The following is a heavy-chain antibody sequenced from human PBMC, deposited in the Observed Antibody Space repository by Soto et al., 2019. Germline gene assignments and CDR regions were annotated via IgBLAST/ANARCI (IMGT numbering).Heavy chain of an antibody. J-gene: IGHJ6*03. CDR1: GFTFGDYA. CDR3: TRDHNVYGYHYYYMDV. Sequence: HPGGSLRLSCTASGFTFGDYAMSWFRQAPGKGLEWVGFIRSKAYGGTTEYAASVKGRFTISRDDSRSIAYLQMNSLKTEDTAVYYCTRDHNVYGYHYYYMDVWGKGTTVTVSS. CDR2: IRSKAYGGTT. D-gene: IGHD3-16*01. V-gene: IGHV3-49*03.